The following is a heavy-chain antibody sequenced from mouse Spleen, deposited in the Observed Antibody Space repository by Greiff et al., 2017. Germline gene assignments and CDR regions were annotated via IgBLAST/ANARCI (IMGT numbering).Heavy chain of an antibody. Sequence: QVQLQQSGPGLVQPSQSLSITCTVSGFSLTSYGVHWVRQSPGKGLEWLGVIWRGGSTDYNAAFMSRLSITKDNSKSQVFFKMNSLQADDTAIYYCALVRQDLDWYFDVWGAGTTVTVSS. J-gene: IGHJ1*01. CDR1: GFSLTSYG. V-gene: IGHV2-5*01. D-gene: IGHD2-14*01. CDR3: ALVRQDLDWYFDV. CDR2: IWRGGST.